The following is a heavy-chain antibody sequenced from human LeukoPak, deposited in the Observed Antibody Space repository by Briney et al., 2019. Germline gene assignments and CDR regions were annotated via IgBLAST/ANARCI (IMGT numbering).Heavy chain of an antibody. CDR1: GFIFDDYA. CDR3: AKDPYSSSWFDY. D-gene: IGHD6-13*01. V-gene: IGHV3-23*01. Sequence: PGGSLRLSCAASGFIFDDYALNWVRQAPGKGLEWVSAISGSGGSTYYADSVKGRFTISRDNSKNTLYLQMNSLRAEDTAVYYCAKDPYSSSWFDYWGQGTLVTVSS. J-gene: IGHJ4*02. CDR2: ISGSGGST.